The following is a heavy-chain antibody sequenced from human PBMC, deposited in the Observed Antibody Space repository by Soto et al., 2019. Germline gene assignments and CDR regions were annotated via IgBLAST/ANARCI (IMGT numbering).Heavy chain of an antibody. Sequence: GASVKVSCKASGGTFSSYAISWVRQAPGQGLEWMGGIIPIFGTANYAQKFQGRVTITADESTSTAYMEPSSLRSEDTAVYYCAVTVTTAAFDIWGQGTTVTVSS. V-gene: IGHV1-69*13. CDR2: IIPIFGTA. D-gene: IGHD4-17*01. J-gene: IGHJ3*02. CDR1: GGTFSSYA. CDR3: AVTVTTAAFDI.